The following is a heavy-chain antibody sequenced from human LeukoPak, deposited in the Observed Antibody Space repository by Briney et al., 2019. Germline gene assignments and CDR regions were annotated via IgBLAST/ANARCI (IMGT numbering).Heavy chain of an antibody. CDR2: IKSKADGGTI. D-gene: IGHD6-6*01. Sequence: GGSLRLSCATSGITFNSAWMSWVRQAPGKGLEWVGRIKSKADGGTIDYAAPVKGRFTILRDDSRVMLYLQLNSLKIEDTAVYYCTTDRGIGVRPVFDSWGQGTLVTVSS. J-gene: IGHJ4*02. CDR3: TTDRGIGVRPVFDS. CDR1: GITFNSAW. V-gene: IGHV3-15*01.